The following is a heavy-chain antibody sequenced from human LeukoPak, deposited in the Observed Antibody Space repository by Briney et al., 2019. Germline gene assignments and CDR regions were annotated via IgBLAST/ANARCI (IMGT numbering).Heavy chain of an antibody. CDR3: ARDSPRGDRYVFDY. V-gene: IGHV3-11*01. CDR2: ISSSGITI. D-gene: IGHD2-21*02. Sequence: GGSLRLSCAASGFTFSDYYMSWIRQAPGKGLEWVSYISSSGITIYYAGSVKGRFTISKDNAKNSLYLQMNSLRAEDTAVYYCARDSPRGDRYVFDYWGQGTLVTVSS. CDR1: GFTFSDYY. J-gene: IGHJ4*02.